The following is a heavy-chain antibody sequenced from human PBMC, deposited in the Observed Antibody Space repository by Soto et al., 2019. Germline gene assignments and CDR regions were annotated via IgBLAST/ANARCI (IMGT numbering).Heavy chain of an antibody. Sequence: QVQLEQSGAEVKTPGSSVKVACKASGGTFSTSAISWVRQAPGQGLEWMGGIIPIFRTPDYAQKFQGRVTVIADXSXXXVNXELSGLRSDDTAVYYCARDKDRLQLGGNYYYILDVWGQGTTVTVSS. CDR1: GGTFSTSA. J-gene: IGHJ6*02. CDR2: IIPIFRTP. D-gene: IGHD5-12*01. V-gene: IGHV1-69*12. CDR3: ARDKDRLQLGGNYYYILDV.